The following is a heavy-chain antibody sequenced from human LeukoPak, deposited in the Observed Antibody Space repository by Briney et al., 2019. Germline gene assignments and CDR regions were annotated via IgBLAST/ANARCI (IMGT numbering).Heavy chain of an antibody. CDR2: INTDGSTT. CDR3: ARAYNSGLDY. Sequence: PGGTLRLSCAASGFFTFNNYWMHWVRPAPGKGLLWVSLINTDGSTTNYVDTVKGRFTISRDNAKNILYLQMNSLRVEDTAVYYCARAYNSGLDYWGQGTLVTVSS. CDR1: GFFTFNNYW. V-gene: IGHV3-74*01. J-gene: IGHJ4*02. D-gene: IGHD3-22*01.